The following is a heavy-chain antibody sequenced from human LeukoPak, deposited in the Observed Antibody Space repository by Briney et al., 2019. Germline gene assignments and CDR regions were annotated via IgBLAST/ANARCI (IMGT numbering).Heavy chain of an antibody. CDR3: AKGLGLSYWYFDL. CDR1: GFTFSSYA. Sequence: GGSLRLSCAASGFTFSSYAMSWVRQAPGRGLEWVSAFHAGGHTFYADSVRGRFTISRDNSKNTLYLQMNSLTAEDTAVYYCAKGLGLSYWYFDLWGRGTLVTVSS. V-gene: IGHV3-23*01. CDR2: FHAGGHT. J-gene: IGHJ2*01. D-gene: IGHD2/OR15-2a*01.